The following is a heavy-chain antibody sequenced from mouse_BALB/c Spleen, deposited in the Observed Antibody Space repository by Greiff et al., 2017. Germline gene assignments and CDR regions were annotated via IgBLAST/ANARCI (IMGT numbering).Heavy chain of an antibody. CDR3: ARSHWDDYAMDY. CDR2: ISSGSSTI. V-gene: IGHV5-17*02. J-gene: IGHJ4*01. D-gene: IGHD4-1*01. Sequence: DVQLVESGGGLVQPGGSLKLSCAASGFTFSSFGMHWVRQAPEKGLEWVAYISSGSSTIYYADTVKGRFTISRDNPKNTLFLQMTSLRSEDTAMYYCARSHWDDYAMDYWGQGTSVTVSS. CDR1: GFTFSSFG.